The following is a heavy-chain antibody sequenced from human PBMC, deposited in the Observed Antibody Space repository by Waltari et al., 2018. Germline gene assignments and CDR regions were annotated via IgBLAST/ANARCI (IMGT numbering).Heavy chain of an antibody. CDR3: ARAPKIQLWSDDLRFFDI. J-gene: IGHJ3*02. Sequence: EVQLVESGGGFVQPGGSLKLSCAASGFTFSGSAMHWVRQASGQGLEWVGRIRSKANSNATENAASVKGRFTISRDDSKNTAYLQRNSLKTEDTAVYYCARAPKIQLWSDDLRFFDIWGQGTMVTVSS. CDR1: GFTFSGSA. D-gene: IGHD5-18*01. CDR2: IRSKANSNAT. V-gene: IGHV3-73*01.